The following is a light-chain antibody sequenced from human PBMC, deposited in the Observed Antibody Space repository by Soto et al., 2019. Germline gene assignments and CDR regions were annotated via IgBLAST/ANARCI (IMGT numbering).Light chain of an antibody. CDR1: QGVGST. CDR2: DAS. Sequence: ELVLTQSPATLSVSPGERATLSCRVSQGVGSTLAWYQQEPGRAPRLLIYDASTRATGIPARFSGAGSGTEFTLTISGLQSDDFAVYYCQQYGSSPRSFGQGTKVEIK. J-gene: IGKJ1*01. V-gene: IGKV3-15*01. CDR3: QQYGSSPRS.